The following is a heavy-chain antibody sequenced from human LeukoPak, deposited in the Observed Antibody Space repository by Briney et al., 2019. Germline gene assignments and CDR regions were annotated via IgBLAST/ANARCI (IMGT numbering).Heavy chain of an antibody. CDR3: AKNLGPFDV. J-gene: IGHJ3*01. D-gene: IGHD3-16*01. Sequence: GGSLRLSCAASGFTFNDFAMTWVRQAPGKRLEWVSSIGDAGTYYADSVKGRFTISRDNSKNMLYLQLNSLRAGDTAMYYCAKNLGPFDVRGQGTMVTVSS. CDR2: IGDAGT. V-gene: IGHV3-23*01. CDR1: GFTFNDFA.